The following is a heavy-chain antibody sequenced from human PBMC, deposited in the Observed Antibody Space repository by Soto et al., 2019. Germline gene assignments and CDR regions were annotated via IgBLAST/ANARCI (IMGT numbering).Heavy chain of an antibody. Sequence: ASVKVSCKASGYTFTSYGISWVRQAPGQGLEWMGWISAYNGNTNYAQKLQGRVTMTTDTSTSTAYMELRSLGSDDTAVYNWGRDSASWDYDYIWGSYRGPAGNSFDPWGQGTLVTVSS. D-gene: IGHD3-16*02. CDR3: GRDSASWDYDYIWGSYRGPAGNSFDP. V-gene: IGHV1-18*01. J-gene: IGHJ5*02. CDR2: ISAYNGNT. CDR1: GYTFTSYG.